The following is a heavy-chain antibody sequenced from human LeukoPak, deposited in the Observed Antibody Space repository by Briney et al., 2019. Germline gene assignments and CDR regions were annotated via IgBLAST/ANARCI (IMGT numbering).Heavy chain of an antibody. CDR1: GGPISSGDYY. D-gene: IGHD2-15*01. CDR2: IYYSGST. J-gene: IGHJ4*02. V-gene: IGHV4-30-4*01. CDR3: ARVGMGDVVAAHFDY. Sequence: PSETLSLTCTVSGGPISSGDYYWSWIRQPPGKGLEWIGYIYYSGSTYYNPSLKSRVTISVDTSKNQFSLKLSSVTAADTAVYYCARVGMGDVVAAHFDYWDQGTLVTVSS.